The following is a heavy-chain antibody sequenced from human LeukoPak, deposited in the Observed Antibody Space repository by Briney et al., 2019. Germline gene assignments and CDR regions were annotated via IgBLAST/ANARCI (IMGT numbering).Heavy chain of an antibody. CDR1: GFTLSTYA. D-gene: IGHD3-22*01. V-gene: IGHV3-23*01. Sequence: PGGSLRLSCAASGFTLSTYAMSWVRQTPGKGLEWVAATSSSDAGTYHADSVRGRFTISRDNSQNTLYLQMNSLRAEDTAVYYCARGYSDRSKGEAFDIWGQGTMVSVSS. CDR3: ARGYSDRSKGEAFDI. CDR2: TSSSDAGT. J-gene: IGHJ3*02.